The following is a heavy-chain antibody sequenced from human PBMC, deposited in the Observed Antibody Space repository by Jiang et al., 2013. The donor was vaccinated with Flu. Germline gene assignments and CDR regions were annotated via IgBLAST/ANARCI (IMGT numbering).Heavy chain of an antibody. CDR2: IKSKTDGGTA. J-gene: IGHJ3*02. V-gene: IGHV3-15*01. CDR3: TAPGSGAFDI. CDR1: GFTSVRL. D-gene: IGHD3-10*01. Sequence: ESGGGLVKPGGSLRLSCAASGFTSVRLDELGPPGSREGAGVGCRIKSKTDGGTADYAAPVKGRFTISRDDSKNTLYLQMNSLKTEDTAVYYCTAPGSGAFDIWGQGTMVTVSS.